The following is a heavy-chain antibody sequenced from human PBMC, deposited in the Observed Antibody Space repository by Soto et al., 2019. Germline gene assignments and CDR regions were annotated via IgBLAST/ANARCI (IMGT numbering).Heavy chain of an antibody. CDR3: ARSDHYYDSSGPLFY. CDR1: GFTVSSNY. Sequence: GGSLRLSCAASGFTVSSNYMSWVRQAPGKGLEWVSVIYSGGSTYHADSVKGRFTISRDNSKNTLYLQMNSLRAEDTAVYYCARSDHYYDSSGPLFYWGQGTLVTVSS. V-gene: IGHV3-53*01. CDR2: IYSGGST. D-gene: IGHD3-22*01. J-gene: IGHJ4*02.